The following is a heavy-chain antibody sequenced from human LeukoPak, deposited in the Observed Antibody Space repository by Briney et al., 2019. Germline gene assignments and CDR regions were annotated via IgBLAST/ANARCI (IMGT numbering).Heavy chain of an antibody. Sequence: GESLKISCKGSGYSFSMYWIGWVRQMPGKGLEWMGIIYPRDSNTIYSPSFQGQVTISVDTSINTAYLQWISVKASDTAMYYCARHPIAAGGAYNWFDPWGQGTLVTVSS. D-gene: IGHD6-13*01. CDR2: IYPRDSNT. CDR1: GYSFSMYW. J-gene: IGHJ5*02. CDR3: ARHPIAAGGAYNWFDP. V-gene: IGHV5-51*01.